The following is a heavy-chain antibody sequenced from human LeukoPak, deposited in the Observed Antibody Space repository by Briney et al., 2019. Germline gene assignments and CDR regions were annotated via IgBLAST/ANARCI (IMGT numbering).Heavy chain of an antibody. J-gene: IGHJ4*02. Sequence: GGSLRLSCAASGFTFSSYEMNWVRQAPGKGLEWVSYISSSGSTIYYADSVKGRFTISRDNAKNSLYLQMNSLRAEDTAVYYWATASEIVATDYYFDYWGQGTLVTVSS. CDR3: ATASEIVATDYYFDY. CDR2: ISSSGSTI. V-gene: IGHV3-48*03. D-gene: IGHD5-12*01. CDR1: GFTFSSYE.